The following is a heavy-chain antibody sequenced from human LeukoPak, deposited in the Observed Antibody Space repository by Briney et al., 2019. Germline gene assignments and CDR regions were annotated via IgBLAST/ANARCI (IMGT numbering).Heavy chain of an antibody. J-gene: IGHJ4*02. Sequence: GGSLRLSCAASGFTFSSYGMHWVRQAPGKGLEWVAVTSYDGSNKYYADSVKGRFTISRDNSKNTLYLQMNSLRAEDTAVYYCARRGSSSGSPGYFDYWGQGTLVTVSS. CDR2: TSYDGSNK. V-gene: IGHV3-30*03. CDR1: GFTFSSYG. CDR3: ARRGSSSGSPGYFDY. D-gene: IGHD3-22*01.